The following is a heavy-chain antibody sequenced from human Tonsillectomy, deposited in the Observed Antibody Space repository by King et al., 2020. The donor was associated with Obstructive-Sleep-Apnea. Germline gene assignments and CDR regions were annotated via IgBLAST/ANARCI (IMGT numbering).Heavy chain of an antibody. Sequence: DVQLVESGGGLVKPGGSLRLSCAASGLTFSDTWMSWVRQAPGKGLEWVGRIQTKTDGGTTDYAAPVKGRFTISRDDSENTLYLQMNSLKTEDTAVYYCTPTWATRKNFDYWGQGTLVTVSS. CDR1: GLTFSDTW. J-gene: IGHJ4*02. CDR3: TPTWATRKNFDY. V-gene: IGHV3-15*01. CDR2: IQTKTDGGTT. D-gene: IGHD5-12*01.